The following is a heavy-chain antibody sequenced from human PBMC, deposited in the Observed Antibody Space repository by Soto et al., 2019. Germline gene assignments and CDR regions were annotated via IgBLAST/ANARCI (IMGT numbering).Heavy chain of an antibody. V-gene: IGHV1-18*04. CDR1: CYSFTSLG. D-gene: IGHD1-1*01. CDR3: ARAGGTQLFDY. CDR2: VSAYNGNT. Sequence: ASVRVSCKASCYSFTSLGISWVRQAPGQGLEWMGWVSAYNGNTKYAQNVQGRVTMTTDRSTTTAYLELRSLRSDDTAVYYCARAGGTQLFDYWGQGTLVTVSS. J-gene: IGHJ4*02.